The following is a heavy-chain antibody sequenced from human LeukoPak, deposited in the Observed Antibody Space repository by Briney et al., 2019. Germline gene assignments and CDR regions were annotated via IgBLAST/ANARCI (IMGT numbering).Heavy chain of an antibody. CDR3: ARERYSSSWHQYGMDV. CDR1: GGSISSGDYY. J-gene: IGHJ6*02. Sequence: SQTLSLTCTVSGGSISSGDYYWSWIRQHPGKGLEWIGYIYYTGITYYNPSLKSRVTIPVDMSKNQFSLKLSSVTAADTAVYYCARERYSSSWHQYGMDVWGQGTTVTVSS. V-gene: IGHV4-31*03. D-gene: IGHD6-13*01. CDR2: IYYTGIT.